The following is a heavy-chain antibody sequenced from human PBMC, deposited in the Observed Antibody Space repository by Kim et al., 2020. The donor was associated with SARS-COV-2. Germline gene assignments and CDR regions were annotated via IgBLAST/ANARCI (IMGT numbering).Heavy chain of an antibody. J-gene: IGHJ6*02. Sequence: ASVKVSCKASGYTFTGYYMHWVRQAPGQGLEWMGWINPNSGGTNYAQKFQGWVTMTRDTSISTAYMELSRLRSDDTAVYYCARDSYYDILTGSYGMDVWGQGTTVTVSS. CDR2: INPNSGGT. V-gene: IGHV1-2*04. CDR3: ARDSYYDILTGSYGMDV. D-gene: IGHD3-9*01. CDR1: GYTFTGYY.